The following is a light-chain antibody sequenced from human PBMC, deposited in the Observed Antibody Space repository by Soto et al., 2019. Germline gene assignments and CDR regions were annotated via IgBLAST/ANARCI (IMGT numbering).Light chain of an antibody. J-gene: IGKJ2*01. CDR1: PSLISY. CDR3: QQSYSSPRT. V-gene: IGKV1-39*01. Sequence: IPVTQSPSSLSASVGDRVTITCQSSPSLISYLHWYQQKAGQAPQLRIYAASSLQSGVPARVSGSGSGTDFMLSISSLQPEDSAMYYCQQSYSSPRTFGQGTKLEI. CDR2: AAS.